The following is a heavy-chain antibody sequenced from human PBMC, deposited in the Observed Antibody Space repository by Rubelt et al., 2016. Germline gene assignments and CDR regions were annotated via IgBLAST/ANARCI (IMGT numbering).Heavy chain of an antibody. D-gene: IGHD2-2*01. V-gene: IGHV1-3*01. J-gene: IGHJ4*02. CDR2: INAVDGNT. CDR1: AYTFTSYA. CDR3: AREYASLDY. Sequence: QVQLVQSGAEVKKPGASVKISCRASAYTFTSYAMNWVRQAPGQRLEWMGWINAVDGNTKYSAKFQGRVTISRDTSANTAYMELGSLRSEDTAIYYCAREYASLDYWGQGTLVTVSS.